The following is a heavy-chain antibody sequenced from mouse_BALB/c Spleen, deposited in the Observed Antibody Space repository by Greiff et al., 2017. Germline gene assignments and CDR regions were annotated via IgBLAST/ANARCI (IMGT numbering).Heavy chain of an antibody. J-gene: IGHJ3*01. CDR3: AIFITAVGASY. CDR2: IWGGGST. CDR1: GFSLSRDS. D-gene: IGHD1-1*01. V-gene: IGHV2-6-4*01. Sequence: VQRVESGPGLVAPSQSLSITCTVSGFSLSRDSVHWVRQPPGKGLEWLGMIWGGGSTDYNSALKSRLSISKDNSKSHVFLKMNSLQTDDTAMYYCAIFITAVGASYWGQGTLVTVSA.